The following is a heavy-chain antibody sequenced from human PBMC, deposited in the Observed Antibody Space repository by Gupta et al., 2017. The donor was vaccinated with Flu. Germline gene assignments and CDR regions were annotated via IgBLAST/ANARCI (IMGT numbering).Heavy chain of an antibody. Sequence: HWVRKAPGQGLEWMGRINPNSGDTIYAQKFQGRVIMTRDASVSTAYMELSWLRSDDTAVYYCASPVVTRDAFDIWGQGSMVTVSS. V-gene: IGHV1-2*06. D-gene: IGHD3-16*02. J-gene: IGHJ3*02. CDR2: INPNSGDT. CDR3: ASPVVTRDAFDI.